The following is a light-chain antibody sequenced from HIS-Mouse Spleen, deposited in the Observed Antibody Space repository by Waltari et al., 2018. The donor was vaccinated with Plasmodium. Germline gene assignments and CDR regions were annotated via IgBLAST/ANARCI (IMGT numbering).Light chain of an antibody. Sequence: EIVMTQSPATLSVSPGERCTLSCRASQSVRSNLAWYQQKPGQAPRLHIYGASTRATGIPARFSGSGSGTEFTLTISSMQSEDFAVYYCQQYNNWPRGTFGQGTKVEIK. CDR1: QSVRSN. CDR2: GAS. V-gene: IGKV3-15*01. J-gene: IGKJ1*01. CDR3: QQYNNWPRGT.